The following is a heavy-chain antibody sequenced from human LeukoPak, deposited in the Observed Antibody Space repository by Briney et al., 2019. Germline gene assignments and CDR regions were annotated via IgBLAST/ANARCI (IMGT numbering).Heavy chain of an antibody. J-gene: IGHJ2*01. CDR1: GYTFTGYY. CDR3: ARAPYYYDSSGYYRVPYWYFDL. V-gene: IGHV1-2*02. CDR2: INPNSGGT. Sequence: EASVKVSCKASGYTFTGYYMHWVRQAPGQGLEWMGWINPNSGGTNYAQKFQGRVTMTRDTSISTAYMELSRLRSDDTAVYYCARAPYYYDSSGYYRVPYWYFDLWGRGTLVTVSS. D-gene: IGHD3-22*01.